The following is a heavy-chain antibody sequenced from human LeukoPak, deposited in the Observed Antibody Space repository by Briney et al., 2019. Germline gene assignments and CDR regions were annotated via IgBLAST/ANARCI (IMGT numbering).Heavy chain of an antibody. CDR1: GYTFTGYY. V-gene: IGHV1-2*02. Sequence: GASVKVSCEASGYTFTGYYMHWVRQAPGQGLEWMGWINPNSGGTNYAQKFQGRVTMTRDTSISTAYMELSRLRSDGTAVYYCARAMIVENDAFDIWGKGTMVTVSS. CDR3: ARAMIVENDAFDI. J-gene: IGHJ3*02. CDR2: INPNSGGT. D-gene: IGHD3-22*01.